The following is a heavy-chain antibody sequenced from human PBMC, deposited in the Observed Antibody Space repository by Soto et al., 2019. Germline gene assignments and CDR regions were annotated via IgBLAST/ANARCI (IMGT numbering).Heavy chain of an antibody. Sequence: QVQLQQWGAGLLKPSETLSLTCAVYGGSFSGYYWSWIRQPPGKGLEWIGEINHSGSKSYNPSLKSRVTISVDTSKNQFSLKLSSVTAADTAVYYCAIQVAPGVLRYLESFWGWGQGTLVTVSS. V-gene: IGHV4-34*01. D-gene: IGHD3-9*01. CDR1: GGSFSGYY. CDR2: INHSGSK. J-gene: IGHJ4*02. CDR3: AIQVAPGVLRYLESFWG.